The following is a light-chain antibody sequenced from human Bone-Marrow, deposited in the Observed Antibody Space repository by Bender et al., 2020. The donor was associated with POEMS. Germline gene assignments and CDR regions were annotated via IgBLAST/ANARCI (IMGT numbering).Light chain of an antibody. CDR2: GVT. J-gene: IGLJ2*01. Sequence: QSALTQPASVSGSPGQSITISCSGTSSDVGDYDYVSWYQQHPGKGPKLLIYGVTKRLSGVSNRFSGSKSGNTASLTISGLQAEDEAAYCCSSYSSSSTPVVFGGGTQVTVL. CDR1: SSDVGDYDY. V-gene: IGLV2-14*03. CDR3: SSYSSSSTPVV.